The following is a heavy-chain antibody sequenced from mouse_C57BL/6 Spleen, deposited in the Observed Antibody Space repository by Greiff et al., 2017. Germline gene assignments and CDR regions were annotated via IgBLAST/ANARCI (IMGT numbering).Heavy chain of an antibody. V-gene: IGHV1-26*01. Sequence: EVQLQQSGPELVKPGASVKISCKASGYTFTDYYMNWVKQSHGKSLEWIGDINPNNGGTSYNQKFKGKATLTVDKSSSTAYMQLSSLTSEDSAVYYCASYYGPFAYWGQGTLVTVSA. CDR2: INPNNGGT. CDR1: GYTFTDYY. J-gene: IGHJ3*01. CDR3: ASYYGPFAY. D-gene: IGHD1-1*01.